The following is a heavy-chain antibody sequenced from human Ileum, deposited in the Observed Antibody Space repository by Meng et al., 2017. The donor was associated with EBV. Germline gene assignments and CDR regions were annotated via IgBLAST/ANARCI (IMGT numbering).Heavy chain of an antibody. CDR2: IKSKIDGGTI. J-gene: IGHJ4*02. D-gene: IGHD3-10*01. CDR3: VRVGLIRFGERPFDY. CDR1: GLSFCYAW. Sequence: VQLVESXXGVVKPEWSXRRSLAASGLSFCYAWMYWVRQAPGKGLEWVGRIKSKIDGGTIDYAAPVKGRFTISRDDAENSLYLQMNSLKTEDTAVYYCVRVGLIRFGERPFDYWGQGTLVTVSS. V-gene: IGHV3-15*01.